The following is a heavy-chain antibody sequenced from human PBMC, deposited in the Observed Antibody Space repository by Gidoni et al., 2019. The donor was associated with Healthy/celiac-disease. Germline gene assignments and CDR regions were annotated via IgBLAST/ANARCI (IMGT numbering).Heavy chain of an antibody. D-gene: IGHD3-10*01. CDR2: IYGGGST. V-gene: IGHV3-66*01. CDR3: ARALMVRGVTDAFDI. Sequence: EVQLVESGGGLVQPGGSLRLSFAASGFPVSSNYLSWVRPSPGKGLEWVSVIYGGGSTYYADSVKGRFTIARYNSKNTLYLQMNSLRAEDTAVYYCARALMVRGVTDAFDIWGQGTMVTVSS. CDR1: GFPVSSNY. J-gene: IGHJ3*02.